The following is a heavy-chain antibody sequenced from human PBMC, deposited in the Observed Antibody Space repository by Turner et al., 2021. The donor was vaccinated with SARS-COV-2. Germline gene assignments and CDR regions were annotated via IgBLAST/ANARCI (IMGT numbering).Heavy chain of an antibody. CDR3: ARRYSGFDHGYFDY. V-gene: IGHV4-4*07. Sequence: QVQLQESGPGLVKPSETLSLPCSVSGGSISSYYWSWIRQPAGKGLEWIGRIYTSGSAKYNPSLQSRVTMSVDTSKNQVSLKLSSVTAADTAVYYCARRYSGFDHGYFDYWGQGTLVTVSS. CDR1: GGSISSYY. J-gene: IGHJ4*02. D-gene: IGHD5-12*01. CDR2: IYTSGSA.